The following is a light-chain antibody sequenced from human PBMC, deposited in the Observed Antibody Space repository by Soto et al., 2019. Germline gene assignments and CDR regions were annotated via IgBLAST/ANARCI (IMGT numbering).Light chain of an antibody. J-gene: IGKJ1*01. Sequence: EIVMTQSPATLSVSPGERATLSCRASQSVSSNLAWYQQKPGQAPRLLIYGASTRATGIPARFSGSGSGTEFTLTISGLQSEDFAVYYCQQYKSWPPWTFGQGTKVDIK. CDR3: QQYKSWPPWT. V-gene: IGKV3-15*01. CDR2: GAS. CDR1: QSVSSN.